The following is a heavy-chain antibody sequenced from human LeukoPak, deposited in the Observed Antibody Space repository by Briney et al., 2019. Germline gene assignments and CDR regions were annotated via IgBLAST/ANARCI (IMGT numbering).Heavy chain of an antibody. D-gene: IGHD2-2*02. J-gene: IGHJ4*02. V-gene: IGHV1-18*01. CDR3: ARAYHIVVVPAAIGSYFDY. CDR1: GYTFTSYG. Sequence: ASVKVSCKASGYTFTSYGISWVRQAPGQGLEWMGWISAYNGNTNYAQKLQGRVTMTTDTSTSTAYMELRSLRSDDTAVYYCARAYHIVVVPAAIGSYFDYWGQGTLVTVSS. CDR2: ISAYNGNT.